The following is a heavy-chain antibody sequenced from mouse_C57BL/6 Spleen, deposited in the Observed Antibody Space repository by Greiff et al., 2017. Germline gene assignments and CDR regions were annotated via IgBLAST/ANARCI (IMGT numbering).Heavy chain of an antibody. CDR1: GYAFSSYW. CDR2: IYPGDGDT. Sequence: VQLVESGAELVKPGASVKISCKASGYAFSSYWMNWVKQRPGKGLEWIGQIYPGDGDTNYNGKFKGKATLTADKSSSTAYMQLSSLTSEDSAVXFCARGGYGSSLYYFDYWGQGTTLTVSS. V-gene: IGHV1-80*01. D-gene: IGHD1-1*01. CDR3: ARGGYGSSLYYFDY. J-gene: IGHJ2*01.